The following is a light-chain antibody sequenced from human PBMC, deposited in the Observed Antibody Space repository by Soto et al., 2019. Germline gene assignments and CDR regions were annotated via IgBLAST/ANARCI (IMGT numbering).Light chain of an antibody. V-gene: IGKV3-20*01. J-gene: IGKJ1*01. CDR1: QSVSSSY. Sequence: EIVLTQSPGTLSLSPGERATLSCRASQSVSSSYLAWYQQKPGQAPRLLIYGASRRASGILDRFSGSGSRTCLTLTIRRLEPEDYSVDYCQQYGSAPPWTVGQGTEVEIK. CDR3: QQYGSAPPWT. CDR2: GAS.